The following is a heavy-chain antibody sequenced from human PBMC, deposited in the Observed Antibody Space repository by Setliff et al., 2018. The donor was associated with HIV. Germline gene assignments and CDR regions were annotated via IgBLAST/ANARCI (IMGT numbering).Heavy chain of an antibody. J-gene: IGHJ4*02. CDR3: AKEDQRVTSVDY. D-gene: IGHD2-2*01. Sequence: GGSQRLSCAASGFTFRNYGMHWVRQAPGKGLEWVAFIRLDGSDKFYADSVKGRFTISRDNSKNTLFLQMNSLRSEDTAVYYCAKEDQRVTSVDYWGQGTPVTVSS. V-gene: IGHV3-30*02. CDR2: IRLDGSDK. CDR1: GFTFRNYG.